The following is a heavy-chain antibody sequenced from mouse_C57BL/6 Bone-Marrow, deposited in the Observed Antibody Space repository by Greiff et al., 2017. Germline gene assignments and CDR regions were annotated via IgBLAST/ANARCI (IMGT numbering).Heavy chain of an antibody. CDR1: GFTFSSYA. CDR2: ISDGGSYT. V-gene: IGHV5-4*01. J-gene: IGHJ2*01. D-gene: IGHD2-1*01. Sequence: EVQGVESGGGLVKPGGSLKLSCAASGFTFSSYAMSWVRQTPEKRLEWVATISDGGSYTYYPDNVKGRFTISRDNAQNNLYLQMGHLKSEDTAMYYCARGYGNCHYGGRGTALTVSS. CDR3: ARGYGNCHY.